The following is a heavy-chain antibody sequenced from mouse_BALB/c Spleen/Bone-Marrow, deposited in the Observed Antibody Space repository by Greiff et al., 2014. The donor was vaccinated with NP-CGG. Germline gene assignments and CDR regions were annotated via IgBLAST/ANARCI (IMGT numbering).Heavy chain of an antibody. D-gene: IGHD2-14*01. CDR2: INPYNDGT. J-gene: IGHJ2*01. CDR1: GYTFTSYV. CDR3: AKGGNYRYDFDY. V-gene: IGHV1-14*01. Sequence: EVKLVESGPELVKPGASVKMPCKASGYTFTSYVMHWVKQKPGQGLEWIGYINPYNDGTKYNEKFKGMATLTSDRSSSTAYMELSSLTSEDSAVYYCAKGGNYRYDFDYWGQGTTLTVSS.